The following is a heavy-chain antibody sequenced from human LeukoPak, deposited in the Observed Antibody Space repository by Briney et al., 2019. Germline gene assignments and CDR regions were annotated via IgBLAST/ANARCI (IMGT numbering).Heavy chain of an antibody. CDR2: ISGSGGNT. CDR1: GFTFSTYG. D-gene: IGHD3-16*01. V-gene: IGHV3-23*01. J-gene: IGHJ4*02. Sequence: PGGSLRLSCAASGFTFSTYGMSWVRQAPGKGLEWVSGISGSGGNTYYADSVKGRFSISRDNSKNSLYLQMNSLRAEDTAVYYCVGHSDYWGQGTLVTVSS. CDR3: VGHSDY.